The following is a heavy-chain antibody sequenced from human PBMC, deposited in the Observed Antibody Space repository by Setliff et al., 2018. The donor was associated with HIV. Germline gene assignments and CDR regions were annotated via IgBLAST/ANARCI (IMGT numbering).Heavy chain of an antibody. V-gene: IGHV3-23*01. CDR3: AKDLRRELRDWGVFDI. CDR1: GFTFSSYA. D-gene: IGHD1-26*01. J-gene: IGHJ3*02. Sequence: GSLRLSCAASGFTFSSYAMSWVRQAPGRGLEWVSIISGSGGSTYYADSVKGRFTVSRDNSKNTLYLQMNSLRAEDTAVYYCAKDLRRELRDWGVFDIWGQGTMVTVSS. CDR2: ISGSGGST.